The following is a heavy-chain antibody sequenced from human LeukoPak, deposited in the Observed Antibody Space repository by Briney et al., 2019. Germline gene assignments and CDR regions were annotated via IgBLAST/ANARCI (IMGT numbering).Heavy chain of an antibody. CDR1: GFTFSSYW. J-gene: IGHJ4*01. D-gene: IGHD2-2*01. CDR3: AKAPFSCSSC. V-gene: IGHV3-74*01. Sequence: PGGSLRLSCAASGFTFSSYWMHWVRQPPGKGLVWVSRISSDGSSTNYADSVKGRFTISRDNAKNTLYLQMNSLRAEDTALYYCAKAPFSCSSCWGQGTLVNGSS. CDR2: ISSDGSST.